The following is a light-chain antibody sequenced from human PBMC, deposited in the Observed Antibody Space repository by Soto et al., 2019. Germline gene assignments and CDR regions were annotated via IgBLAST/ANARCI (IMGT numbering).Light chain of an antibody. CDR1: QSVSTRS. CDR3: QQYDSSPRT. V-gene: IGKV3-20*01. J-gene: IGKJ1*01. CDR2: GAS. Sequence: EVVLTQSPGTLSLSPGERATLSCRASQSVSTRSLAWYQQKPGQAPRLLISGASSRAADIPDRFSGSGSGTDFTLTINRLEPEDFAVYYCQQYDSSPRTFGQGTMVDIK.